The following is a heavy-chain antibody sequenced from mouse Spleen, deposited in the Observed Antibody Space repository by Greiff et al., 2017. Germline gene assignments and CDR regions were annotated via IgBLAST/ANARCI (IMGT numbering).Heavy chain of an antibody. V-gene: IGHV1-5*01. D-gene: IGHD1-1*01. CDR2: IYPGNSDT. J-gene: IGHJ2*01. CDR1: GYSFTSYW. Sequence: VQLQQSGTVLARPGASVKMSCTASGYSFTSYWMHWVKQRPGQGLEWIGAIYPGNSDTSYNQKFKGKAKLTAVTSASTAYMELSSLTNEDSAVYYCTIGRFRLYYGGIRLPFDYWGQGTTLTVSS. CDR3: TIGRFRLYYGGIRLPFDY.